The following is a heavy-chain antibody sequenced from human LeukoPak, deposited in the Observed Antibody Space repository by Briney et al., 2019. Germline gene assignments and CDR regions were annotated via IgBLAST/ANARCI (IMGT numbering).Heavy chain of an antibody. V-gene: IGHV3-53*01. J-gene: IGHJ4*02. D-gene: IGHD5-24*01. CDR2: IYSGGNT. Sequence: GGSLRLSCAASGLTISRNYMSWVRQAPGKGLEWVSVIYSGGNTYYADSVKGRFTISRDNSKSTLYLQMNSLRAEDTAVYYCARAGRDGYNYADYWGQGTLVTVSS. CDR1: GLTISRNY. CDR3: ARAGRDGYNYADY.